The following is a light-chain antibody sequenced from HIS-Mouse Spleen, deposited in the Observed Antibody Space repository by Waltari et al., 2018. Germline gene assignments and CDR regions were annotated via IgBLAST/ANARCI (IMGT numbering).Light chain of an antibody. V-gene: IGLV2-23*01. CDR1: SRDGGSYNL. CDR2: EGS. J-gene: IGLJ2*01. Sequence: QSALTPPASVSGSPGQPITIPCTGTSRDGGSYNLVSWYQHHPGKAPKLMIYEGSKRHSGVSNRFSGSKSGNTASLTISGLQAEDEADYYCCSYAGSSTAVVFGGGTKLTVL. CDR3: CSYAGSSTAVV.